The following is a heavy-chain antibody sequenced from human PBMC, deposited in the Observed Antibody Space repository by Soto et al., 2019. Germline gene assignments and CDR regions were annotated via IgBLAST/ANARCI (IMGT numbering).Heavy chain of an antibody. J-gene: IGHJ6*02. D-gene: IGHD2-2*01. CDR2: SGSGGYTF. CDR1: GISFEEHF. Sequence: QVQLVESGGGLVKPGESLRLSCAASGISFEEHFISWIRQAPGKGLEWISYSGSGGYTFYYADSVKGRFTISRDSAEKSVYLQMNSLRAEDSAVYYCATGVPPAAKWGYYPYGIDVWGQGTTVTVSS. V-gene: IGHV3-11*01. CDR3: ATGVPPAAKWGYYPYGIDV.